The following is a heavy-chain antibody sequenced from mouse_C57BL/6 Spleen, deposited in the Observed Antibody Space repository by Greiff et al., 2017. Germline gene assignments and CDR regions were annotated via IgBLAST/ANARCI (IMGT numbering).Heavy chain of an antibody. D-gene: IGHD2-10*02. V-gene: IGHV1-15*01. CDR2: IGPETGGT. CDR3: TSGVWAWFAY. Sequence: VKLQESGAELVRPGASVTLSCKASGYTFTDYEMHWVKQTPVHGLEWIGAIGPETGGTAYNQKFKGKAILTADKSSSTAYMELRSLTSEDSAVYYCTSGVWAWFAYWGQGTLVTVSA. J-gene: IGHJ3*01. CDR1: GYTFTDYE.